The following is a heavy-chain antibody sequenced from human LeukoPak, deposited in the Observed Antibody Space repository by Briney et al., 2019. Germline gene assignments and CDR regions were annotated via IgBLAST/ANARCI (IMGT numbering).Heavy chain of an antibody. D-gene: IGHD3-22*01. V-gene: IGHV3-23*01. Sequence: PGGSLRLSCAASGFTFSSYAMSWVRQAPGKGLEWVSAISGSGGSTCYADSVKGRFTISRDNSKNTLYLQMNSLRAEDTAVYYCAKDFGGYDSSGYPNYWGQGTLVTVSS. CDR3: AKDFGGYDSSGYPNY. J-gene: IGHJ4*02. CDR1: GFTFSSYA. CDR2: ISGSGGST.